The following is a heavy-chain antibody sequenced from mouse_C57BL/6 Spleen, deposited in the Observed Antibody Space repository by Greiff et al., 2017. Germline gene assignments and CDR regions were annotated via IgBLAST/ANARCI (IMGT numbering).Heavy chain of an antibody. CDR3: ARSGSTMVTTRGYYYAMDY. V-gene: IGHV1-64*01. D-gene: IGHD2-2*01. J-gene: IGHJ4*01. Sequence: VQLQQPGAELVKPGASVKLSCKASGYTFTSYWMHWVKQRPGQGLEWIGMIHPNSGSTNYNEKFKSKATLTVDKSSSTAYMQLSSLTSEDSAVYYCARSGSTMVTTRGYYYAMDYWGQGTSVTVSS. CDR2: IHPNSGST. CDR1: GYTFTSYW.